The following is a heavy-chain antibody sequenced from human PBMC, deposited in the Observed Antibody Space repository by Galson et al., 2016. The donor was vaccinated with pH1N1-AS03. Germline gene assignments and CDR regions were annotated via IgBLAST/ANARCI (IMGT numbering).Heavy chain of an antibody. V-gene: IGHV3-11*06. Sequence: SLRLSCAASGFTFSDYYMSWIRQAPGKGLEWVSYISNGGRYTSYTDSVKGRFIISRDNAKNSLYLQMNSLTAEDTAVYYCARTLAASGYYFDSWGQGTLVTVSS. CDR2: ISNGGRYT. CDR3: ARTLAASGYYFDS. J-gene: IGHJ4*02. D-gene: IGHD6-25*01. CDR1: GFTFSDYY.